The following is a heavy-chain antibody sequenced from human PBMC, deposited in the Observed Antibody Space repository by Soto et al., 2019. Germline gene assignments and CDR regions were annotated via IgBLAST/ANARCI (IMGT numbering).Heavy chain of an antibody. CDR2: ISGSGGST. Sequence: GGSLRLSCAASGFTFSSYAMSWVRQAPGKGLEWVSAISGSGGSTYYADSVKGRFTISRDNSKNTLYLQMNSLRAEDTAVYYCAKDHPIAVAGTGVFDYWGQGTLVTVSS. V-gene: IGHV3-23*01. D-gene: IGHD6-19*01. CDR3: AKDHPIAVAGTGVFDY. J-gene: IGHJ4*02. CDR1: GFTFSSYA.